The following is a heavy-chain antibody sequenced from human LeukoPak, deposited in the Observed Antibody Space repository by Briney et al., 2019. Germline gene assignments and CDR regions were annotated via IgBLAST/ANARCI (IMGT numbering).Heavy chain of an antibody. D-gene: IGHD4-17*01. CDR1: GGSISSSSYY. Sequence: SETLSLTCTVSGGSISSSSYYWGWIRQPPEKGLEWIGSIYYSGSTYYNPSLKSRVTISVDTSKNQFSLKLSSVTAADTAVYYCAREGPKTDYGDYTYYFDYWGQGTLVTVSS. CDR3: AREGPKTDYGDYTYYFDY. CDR2: IYYSGST. J-gene: IGHJ4*02. V-gene: IGHV4-39*07.